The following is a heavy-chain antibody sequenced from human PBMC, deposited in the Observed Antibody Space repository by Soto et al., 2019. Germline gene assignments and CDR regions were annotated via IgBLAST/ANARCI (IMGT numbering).Heavy chain of an antibody. J-gene: IGHJ5*02. Sequence: XATLSLTCTVSGACISSSSDYWGWVRQPPGKGLEWIGSIYYSGSTYYNPSLKSRVTISVDTSKNQFSLKLSSVTAADTAVYYCAGLILIWFGELLGWFDPWGQGTLVTVSS. CDR2: IYYSGST. CDR1: GACISSSSDY. D-gene: IGHD3-10*01. V-gene: IGHV4-39*01. CDR3: AGLILIWFGELLGWFDP.